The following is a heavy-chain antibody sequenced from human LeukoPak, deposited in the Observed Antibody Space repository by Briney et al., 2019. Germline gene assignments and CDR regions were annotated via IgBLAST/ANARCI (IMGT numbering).Heavy chain of an antibody. CDR1: GFPFINAW. J-gene: IGHJ5*02. CDR2: INHSGST. CDR3: ARVYSYGVKYDP. D-gene: IGHD5-18*01. V-gene: IGHV4-34*01. Sequence: GSLRLSCAASGFPFINAWMSWVRQPPGKGLEWIGEINHSGSTNYNPSLKSRITISVDTSKNQFSLKLSSVTAADTAVYYCARVYSYGVKYDPWGQGTLVTVSS.